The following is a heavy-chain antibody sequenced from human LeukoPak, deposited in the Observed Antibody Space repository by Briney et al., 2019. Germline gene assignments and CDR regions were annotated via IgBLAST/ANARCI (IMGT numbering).Heavy chain of an antibody. Sequence: GGSLRLSCAASGFTFSSSGIHWVRQSPGKGLEWVAYIRYDGSDKYYLDSVKGRFTIARDNPKETLYLQMTSLNHDDTAVYFCVKDVGVGASYFDNWGQGTLVAVSS. CDR1: GFTFSSSG. CDR2: IRYDGSDK. V-gene: IGHV3-30*02. J-gene: IGHJ4*02. D-gene: IGHD1-26*01. CDR3: VKDVGVGASYFDN.